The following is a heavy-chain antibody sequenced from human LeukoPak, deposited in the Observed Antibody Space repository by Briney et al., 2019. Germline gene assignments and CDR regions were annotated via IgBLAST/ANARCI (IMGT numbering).Heavy chain of an antibody. Sequence: ASVNVSCKASGYTFTSYYMHWVRQAPGQGLEWMGIINPSGGSTSYAQKFQGRVTMTRDTSTSTVYMELSSLRSEDTAVYYCARDLFGAYYDFWPGDYWGQGTLVTVSS. J-gene: IGHJ4*02. V-gene: IGHV1-46*01. D-gene: IGHD3-3*01. CDR1: GYTFTSYY. CDR2: INPSGGST. CDR3: ARDLFGAYYDFWPGDY.